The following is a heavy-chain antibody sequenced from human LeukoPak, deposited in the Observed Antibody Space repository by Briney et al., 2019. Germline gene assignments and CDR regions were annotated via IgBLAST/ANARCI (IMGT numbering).Heavy chain of an antibody. V-gene: IGHV2-70*12. D-gene: IGHD3-10*01. CDR1: GFAPSTSGMR. Sequence: SGPTLLHPTPTLTLTCTFSGFAPSTSGMRVSWIRQPPVKALEGVAPTDWDDDDYYSSSLKTRLTISQDTSKNQVVLTIPNMDPVDTATYYCARTRVNYGSGSSYYYYYMDVWGKGTTVTVSS. J-gene: IGHJ6*03. CDR3: ARTRVNYGSGSSYYYYYMDV. CDR2: TDWDDDD.